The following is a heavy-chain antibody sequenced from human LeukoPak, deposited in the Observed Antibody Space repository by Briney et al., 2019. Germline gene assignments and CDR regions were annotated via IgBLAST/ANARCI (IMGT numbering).Heavy chain of an antibody. J-gene: IGHJ4*02. V-gene: IGHV3-48*04. CDR1: GFSFSSQW. D-gene: IGHD6-19*01. CDR3: ARGAVAGSFPFDY. Sequence: PGGSLRLSCAVSGFSFSSQWMNWVRQAPGKGLEWLSYISSFSSTIYYADSVKGRFTISRDNAKNSLYLQMNSLRAEDTAVYYCARGAVAGSFPFDYWGQGTLVTVSS. CDR2: ISSFSSTI.